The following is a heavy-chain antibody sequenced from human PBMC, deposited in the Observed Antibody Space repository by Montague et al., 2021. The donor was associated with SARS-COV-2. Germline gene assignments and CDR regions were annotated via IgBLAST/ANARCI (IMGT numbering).Heavy chain of an antibody. D-gene: IGHD5-12*01. CDR2: IYFGGGT. V-gene: IGHV4-39*07. Sequence: SETLSLTCTVSGGSISSSNYFWGWIRQPPGKGLEWIGGIYFGGGTYYNPSLKSRVTISVDTSKNHFSLKLTSVTAADTAVYYCARDVGEGFSGFETAGGFDYWGQGTPVTVSS. J-gene: IGHJ4*02. CDR3: ARDVGEGFSGFETAGGFDY. CDR1: GGSISSSNYF.